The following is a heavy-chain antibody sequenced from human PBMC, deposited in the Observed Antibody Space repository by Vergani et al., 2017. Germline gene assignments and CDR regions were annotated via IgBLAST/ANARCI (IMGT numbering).Heavy chain of an antibody. CDR1: GVSINDSDSY. CDR3: ARDRDLSTIDY. D-gene: IGHD3-16*02. CDR2: IYHSGSP. Sequence: QVQLQESGPGVVKPSQTLSLTCTVSGVSINDSDSYWTWIRQSPGKGLEWIGYIYHSGSPFYNPSLKSRFTISIDTSRNRFSLRLPSVTAADTAVYFCARDRDLSTIDYWGQGTLVTVCS. V-gene: IGHV4-30-4*08. J-gene: IGHJ4*02.